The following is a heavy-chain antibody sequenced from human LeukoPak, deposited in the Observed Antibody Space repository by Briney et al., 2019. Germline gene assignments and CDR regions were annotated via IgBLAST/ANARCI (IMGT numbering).Heavy chain of an antibody. CDR2: MNPNSGNT. CDR3: ARRSGGSGSYSYYFDY. D-gene: IGHD3-10*01. CDR1: GYTFTSYD. J-gene: IGHJ4*02. V-gene: IGHV1-8*01. Sequence: ASVKVSCKASGYTFTSYDINWVRQATGQGLEWMGWMNPNSGNTGYAQKFQGRVTMTRNTSIGTAYMELSSLRSEDTAVYYCARRSGGSGSYSYYFDYWGQGTLVTVSS.